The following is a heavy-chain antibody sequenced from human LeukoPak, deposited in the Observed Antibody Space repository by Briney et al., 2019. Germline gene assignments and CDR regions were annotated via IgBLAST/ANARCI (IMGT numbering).Heavy chain of an antibody. CDR2: ISNDGNDK. J-gene: IGHJ5*02. V-gene: IGHV3-30*04. CDR3: ARDLEMATIVGWFDP. CDR1: GFTLISYA. D-gene: IGHD5-24*01. Sequence: PGRSLRLSCAASGFTLISYAMHWVRQAPGEGLEWVALISNDGNDKYYADSVKGRFTISRDNSKNTLYLQMNSLRPEDTAMYYCARDLEMATIVGWFDPWGQGTLVTVSS.